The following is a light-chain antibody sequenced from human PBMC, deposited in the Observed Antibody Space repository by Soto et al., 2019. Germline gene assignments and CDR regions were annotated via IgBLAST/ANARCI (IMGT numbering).Light chain of an antibody. CDR3: QHYGSPPT. V-gene: IGKV3-20*01. CDR2: GAS. CDR1: QSVSRSY. Sequence: EHVLSPSPEGLALSPGDRDTLSCRASQSVSRSYLAWYQQKPGQAPRLLIYGASSRATGIPDRFIGSGSGADFTLTIRIMEPEDFAVYYCQHYGSPPTFGQGTKV. J-gene: IGKJ1*01.